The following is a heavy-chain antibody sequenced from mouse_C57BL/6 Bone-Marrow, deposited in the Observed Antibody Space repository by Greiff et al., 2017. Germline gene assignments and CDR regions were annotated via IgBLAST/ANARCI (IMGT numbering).Heavy chain of an antibody. J-gene: IGHJ4*01. D-gene: IGHD1-1*02. CDR2: ISYSGST. Sequence: EVKLMESGPGLAKPSQTLSLTCSVTGYSITSYYWNWIRKFPGNKLEYMGYISYSGSTYSNPSLKSRISITRDTSKNQYYLQWKSVTTEDTAKYCCARWRWEDPYYAMDYWGQGTSVTVSS. CDR3: ARWRWEDPYYAMDY. V-gene: IGHV3-8*01. CDR1: GYSITSYY.